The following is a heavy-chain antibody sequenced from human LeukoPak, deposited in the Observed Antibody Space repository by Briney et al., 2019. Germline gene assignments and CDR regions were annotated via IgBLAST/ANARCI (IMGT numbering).Heavy chain of an antibody. Sequence: SVTVSCTASGGTFSSYAINWVRQAPGQGLEWMGGIIPIFGTSNYAHKFQGRVTITADESTSTVYMELSSLRSDDTAIYYCAFEGYNYGYNWGQGTLVTVSS. V-gene: IGHV1-69*13. CDR2: IIPIFGTS. D-gene: IGHD5-18*01. CDR3: AFEGYNYGYN. CDR1: GGTFSSYA. J-gene: IGHJ4*02.